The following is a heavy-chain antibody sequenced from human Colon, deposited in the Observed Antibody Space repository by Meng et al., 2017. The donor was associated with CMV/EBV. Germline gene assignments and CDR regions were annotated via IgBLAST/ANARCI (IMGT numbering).Heavy chain of an antibody. Sequence: GESLKISYAASGFTFSSYEMNWVRQAPGKGLEWVSYISSSGSTIYYADSVKGRFTISRDNAKNSLYLQMNSLRAEDTAVYYCARGGHNYDFWSGYSNWFDPWGQGTLVTVSS. CDR1: GFTFSSYE. J-gene: IGHJ5*02. D-gene: IGHD3-3*01. CDR3: ARGGHNYDFWSGYSNWFDP. V-gene: IGHV3-48*03. CDR2: ISSSGSTI.